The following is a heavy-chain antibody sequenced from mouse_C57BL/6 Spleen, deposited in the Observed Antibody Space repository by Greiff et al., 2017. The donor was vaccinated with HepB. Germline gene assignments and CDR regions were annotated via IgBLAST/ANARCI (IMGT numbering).Heavy chain of an antibody. CDR2: IDPSDSYT. CDR3: ARKEDYYGSGYFDY. CDR1: GYTFTSYW. D-gene: IGHD1-1*01. Sequence: VQLQQPGAELVMPGASVKLSCKASGYTFTSYWMHWVKQRPGQGLEWIGEIDPSDSYTNYNQKFKGKSTLTVDKSSSTAYMQLSSLTSEDSAVYYCARKEDYYGSGYFDYWGQGTTLTVSS. J-gene: IGHJ2*01. V-gene: IGHV1-69*01.